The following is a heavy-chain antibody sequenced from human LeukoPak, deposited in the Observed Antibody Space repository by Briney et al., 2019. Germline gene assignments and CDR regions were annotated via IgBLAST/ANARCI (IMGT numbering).Heavy chain of an antibody. J-gene: IGHJ6*02. CDR2: ISWNSGSI. CDR1: GFTFDDYA. D-gene: IGHD1-1*01. Sequence: QAWGSLRLSCAASGFTFDDYAMHWVRQAPGKGLEWVSGISWNSGSIGYADSVKGRFTISRDNAKNSLYLQMNSLRAEDTALYYCAKDVDDRRRYYYGMDVWGQGTTVTVSS. V-gene: IGHV3-9*01. CDR3: AKDVDDRRRYYYGMDV.